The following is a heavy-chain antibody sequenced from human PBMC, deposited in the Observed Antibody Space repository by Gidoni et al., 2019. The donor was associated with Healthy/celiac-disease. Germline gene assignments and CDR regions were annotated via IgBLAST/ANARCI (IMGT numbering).Heavy chain of an antibody. D-gene: IGHD2-2*01. Sequence: QLQLQESGPGLVTPSATLSLTCTVSGGSISSRSYYWGWIRQPQGKGLEWIGSIEYSGSTYYNPSLKSRVTISVDTSKNQFSLKLSSVTAADTAVYYCARGDIVVVPAAIAPRKDPFDYWGQGTLVTVSS. J-gene: IGHJ4*02. CDR3: ARGDIVVVPAAIAPRKDPFDY. V-gene: IGHV4-39*01. CDR2: IEYSGST. CDR1: GGSISSRSYY.